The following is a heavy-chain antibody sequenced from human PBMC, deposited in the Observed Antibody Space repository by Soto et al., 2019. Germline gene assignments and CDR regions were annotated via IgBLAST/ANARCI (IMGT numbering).Heavy chain of an antibody. Sequence: SETLSLTCTVSGGSISSSSYYWGWIRQPPGKGLEWIGSIYYSGSTYYNPSLKSRVTISVDTSKNQFSLKLSSVTAADTAVYYCARHGASIAAAGFHYWGQGTLVTVSS. CDR3: ARHGASIAAAGFHY. CDR2: IYYSGST. D-gene: IGHD6-13*01. J-gene: IGHJ4*02. CDR1: GGSISSSSYY. V-gene: IGHV4-39*01.